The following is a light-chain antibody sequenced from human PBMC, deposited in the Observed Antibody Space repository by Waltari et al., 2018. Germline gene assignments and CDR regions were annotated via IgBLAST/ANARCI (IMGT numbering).Light chain of an antibody. CDR2: DAS. V-gene: IGKV3-11*01. J-gene: IGKJ1*01. Sequence: EIVLTQSPATLSLSPGERATLPCRASQSVGSSLAWYQQKPGQAPRLLIYDASNRATGVPARFSGSGSGTDFILTISSLEPEDFAVYYCQQRSNWPPTFGQGTKVEIK. CDR1: QSVGSS. CDR3: QQRSNWPPT.